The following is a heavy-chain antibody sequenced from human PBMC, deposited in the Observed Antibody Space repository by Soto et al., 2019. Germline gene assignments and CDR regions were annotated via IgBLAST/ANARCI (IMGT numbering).Heavy chain of an antibody. CDR2: IIPISGTA. J-gene: IGHJ6*02. CDR3: ARSQGSSTSLEIYYYYYYGMDV. V-gene: IGHV1-69*01. Sequence: QVQLVQSGAEVQKPGSSVKVSCKAFGGTFSSYAISWVRQAPGQGLEWMGGIIPISGTANYAQKFQGRVTITANESTSTAYMVLSSLSSEDTAVSYCARSQGSSTSLEIYYYYYYGMDVWGQGTTVTVSS. CDR1: GGTFSSYA. D-gene: IGHD2-2*01.